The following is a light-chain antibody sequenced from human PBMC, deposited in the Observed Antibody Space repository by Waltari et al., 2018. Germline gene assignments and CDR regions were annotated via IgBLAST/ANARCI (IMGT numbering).Light chain of an antibody. CDR2: ASF. Sequence: DIQMTQSPSSLSASVGDRVTITCRASQSISSYLNWFDQKPVTGPQLLFYASFSLQCGCPSRFSGSGSETDFTLTISSLQPEDFATYYCQQSYSTPPFTFGPGTKVDIK. J-gene: IGKJ3*01. V-gene: IGKV1-39*01. CDR1: QSISSY. CDR3: QQSYSTPPFT.